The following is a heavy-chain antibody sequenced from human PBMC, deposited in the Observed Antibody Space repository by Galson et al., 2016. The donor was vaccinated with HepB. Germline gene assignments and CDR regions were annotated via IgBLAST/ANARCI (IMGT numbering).Heavy chain of an antibody. D-gene: IGHD3-9*01. CDR3: AKDRELQYFGWSMPWY. CDR2: ISSGSSYI. V-gene: IGHV3-21*01. Sequence: SLRLSCAPSGFTFTRYNMNWVRQAPGQGLEWVSSISSGSSYIYYADSVKGRFTISRDNSKNTLYLQMNSLTSEDTAVYYCAKDRELQYFGWSMPWYWGQGTLVTVSS. J-gene: IGHJ4*02. CDR1: GFTFTRYN.